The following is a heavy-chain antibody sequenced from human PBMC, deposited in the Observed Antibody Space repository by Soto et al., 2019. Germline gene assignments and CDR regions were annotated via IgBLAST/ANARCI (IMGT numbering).Heavy chain of an antibody. J-gene: IGHJ4*02. CDR1: GGSISSGGYY. V-gene: IGHV4-31*03. CDR3: ARALGYSYGYYFDY. D-gene: IGHD5-18*01. Sequence: QVQLQESGPGLVKPSQTLSLTCTVSGGSISSGGYYWSWIRQHPGKGLDWIGYIYYSGSTYYNPSLLSRITISVDPTKNPSSLTLSSVTAAATAVYYCARALGYSYGYYFDYWGKGPLVTVSS. CDR2: IYYSGST.